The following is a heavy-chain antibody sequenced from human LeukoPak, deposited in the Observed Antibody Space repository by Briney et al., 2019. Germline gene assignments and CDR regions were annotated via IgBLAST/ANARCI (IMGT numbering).Heavy chain of an antibody. D-gene: IGHD3-10*01. CDR3: ARDLYYSSSGTYYYYGMDV. V-gene: IGHV4-31*03. Sequence: SQTLSLTCTVSGGSISSGSYYWSWIRQHPGKGLEWIGYIYYSGSTYYNPSLKSRVTISVDTSKNQFSLKLSSVTAADTAVYYCARDLYYSSSGTYYYYGMDVSGQGTSVTVSS. J-gene: IGHJ6*02. CDR1: GGSISSGSYY. CDR2: IYYSGST.